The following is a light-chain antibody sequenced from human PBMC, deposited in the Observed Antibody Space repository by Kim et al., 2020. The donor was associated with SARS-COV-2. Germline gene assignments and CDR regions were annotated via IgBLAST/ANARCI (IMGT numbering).Light chain of an antibody. CDR1: QSVTNN. V-gene: IGKV3-15*01. CDR2: DAS. CDR3: QQFNSWSLT. Sequence: EKVMTQSPATLSVSPGERATLSCRASQSVTNNLAWYQQKPGQAPRLLIYDASTRATGIPDRFSGSGSGTEFTLTISSLQSEDFAVYYCQQFNSWSLTFGGGTKVDIK. J-gene: IGKJ4*01.